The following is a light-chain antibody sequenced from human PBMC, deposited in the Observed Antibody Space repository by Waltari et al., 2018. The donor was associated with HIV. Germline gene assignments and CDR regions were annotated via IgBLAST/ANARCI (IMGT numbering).Light chain of an antibody. CDR1: KLGDKY. CDR2: QAS. V-gene: IGLV3-1*01. Sequence: SYELTQPPSVSVSPGQTASITCSGDKLGDKYACWYQQKPGQSPVLVIYQASKRPSGIPERFSGSNSGNTATLTISWTQAMDEADYYCQAWDSSTVVFGGGTKLTVL. J-gene: IGLJ2*01. CDR3: QAWDSSTVV.